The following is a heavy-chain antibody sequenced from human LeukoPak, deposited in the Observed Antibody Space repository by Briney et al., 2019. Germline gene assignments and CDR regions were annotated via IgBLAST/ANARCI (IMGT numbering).Heavy chain of an antibody. V-gene: IGHV4-39*01. Sequence: SETLSLTCTVSGGSISSSSYYWGWIRQPPGKGLEWIGSIYYSGSTYYNPSLKSRVTISVDTSKNQFSLKLSSVTAADTAVYYCARPAGRWLQPNFDCWGQGTLVTVSS. J-gene: IGHJ4*02. CDR1: GGSISSSSYY. CDR3: ARPAGRWLQPNFDC. D-gene: IGHD5-24*01. CDR2: IYYSGST.